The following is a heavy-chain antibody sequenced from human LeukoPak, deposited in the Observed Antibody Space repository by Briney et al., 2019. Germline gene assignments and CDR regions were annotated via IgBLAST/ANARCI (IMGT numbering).Heavy chain of an antibody. CDR3: ARDPYNGAYSEGYYYYYMDV. V-gene: IGHV3-21*01. J-gene: IGHJ6*03. CDR2: ITSSSSYT. D-gene: IGHD1-1*01. CDR1: GITFSNYN. Sequence: GGSLRLSCAAPGITFSNYNMNWVRQAPGKCLEWISSITSSSSYTFYADSVKGRLTISRDNAKNSLYLQMNSLRVEDTAIYYCARDPYNGAYSEGYYYYYMDVWGKGTTVTVSS.